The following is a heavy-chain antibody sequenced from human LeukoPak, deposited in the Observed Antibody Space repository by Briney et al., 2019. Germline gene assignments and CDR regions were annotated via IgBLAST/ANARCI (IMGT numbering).Heavy chain of an antibody. Sequence: GGSLRLSCAASGFTFSSYNMNWVRQAPGKGLEWVSSITSSSTYIYYADSVKGRFTISRDNAKNSLYLQMNSLRAEDTAVYYCARGQHFRVYGSSSYYPSWGQGTLVTVSS. CDR1: GFTFSSYN. V-gene: IGHV3-21*01. D-gene: IGHD3-22*01. CDR2: ITSSSTYI. CDR3: ARGQHFRVYGSSSYYPS. J-gene: IGHJ5*02.